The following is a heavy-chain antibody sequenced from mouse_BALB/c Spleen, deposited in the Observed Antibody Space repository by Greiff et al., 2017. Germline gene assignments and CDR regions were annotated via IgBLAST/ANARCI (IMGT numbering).Heavy chain of an antibody. D-gene: IGHD1-1*01. CDR1: GYSITSDYA. Sequence: EVKLEESGPGLVKPSQSLSLTCTVTGYSITSDYAWNWIRQFPGNKLEWMGYISYSGSTSYNPSLKSRISITRDTSKNQFFLQLNSVTTEDTATYYSAREYCGSSWFAYWGQGTLVTVSA. CDR3: AREYCGSSWFAY. J-gene: IGHJ3*01. V-gene: IGHV3-2*02. CDR2: ISYSGST.